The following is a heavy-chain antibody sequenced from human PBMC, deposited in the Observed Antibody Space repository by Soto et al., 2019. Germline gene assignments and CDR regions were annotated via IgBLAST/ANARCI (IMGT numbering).Heavy chain of an antibody. CDR1: GFTYSNSA. CDR3: AKENYDILTGYPRGFDP. D-gene: IGHD3-9*01. Sequence: PGGSLRLSCAASGFTYSNSAMSWARQAPGEGLEWVSSISGSGDKTYYADSVKGRFTISRDNTNSRLFLQMNSLRAEDTAVYYCAKENYDILTGYPRGFDPWGQGTLVTVSS. J-gene: IGHJ5*02. V-gene: IGHV3-23*01. CDR2: ISGSGDKT.